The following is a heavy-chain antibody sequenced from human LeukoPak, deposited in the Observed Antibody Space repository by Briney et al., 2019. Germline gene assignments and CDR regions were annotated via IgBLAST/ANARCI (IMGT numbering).Heavy chain of an antibody. D-gene: IGHD6-19*01. V-gene: IGHV3-21*01. CDR2: ISSGSNYI. CDR1: GFTFSSYS. CDR3: AKESVADIAYDY. J-gene: IGHJ4*02. Sequence: GGSLRLSCAASGFTFSSYSMNWVRQAPGKGLEWVSSISSGSNYIYYADSVKGRFTISRDNAKNSLYLQMKSLRAEDTAEYYCAKESVADIAYDYWGQGTLVTVSS.